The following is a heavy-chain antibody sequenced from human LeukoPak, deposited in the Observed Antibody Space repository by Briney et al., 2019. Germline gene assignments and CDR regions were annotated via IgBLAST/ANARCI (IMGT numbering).Heavy chain of an antibody. CDR3: AKDRSYRRVGATLD. CDR1: GFSVSNNY. D-gene: IGHD1-26*01. CDR2: ISYDGGNK. J-gene: IGHJ4*02. V-gene: IGHV3-30*18. Sequence: GGSLRLSCAASGFSVSNNYMTWVRQAPGKGLEWVAVISYDGGNKYYADSVKGRFTISRDNSKNTLYLQMNSLRTEDTAVYYCAKDRSYRRVGATLDWGQGTLVTVSS.